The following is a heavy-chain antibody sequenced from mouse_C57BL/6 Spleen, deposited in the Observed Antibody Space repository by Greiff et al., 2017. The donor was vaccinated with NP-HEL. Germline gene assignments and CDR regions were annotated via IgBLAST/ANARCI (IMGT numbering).Heavy chain of an antibody. J-gene: IGHJ2*01. Sequence: EVQLQQSGPELVKPGASVKISCKASGYTFTDYYMNWVKQSHGKSLEWIGDINPNNGGTSYNQKFKGKATLTVDKSSSTAYMELRSLTSEDSAVYYCASASYYYGSSYFDYWGQGTTLTVSS. CDR2: INPNNGGT. CDR1: GYTFTDYY. CDR3: ASASYYYGSSYFDY. D-gene: IGHD1-1*01. V-gene: IGHV1-26*01.